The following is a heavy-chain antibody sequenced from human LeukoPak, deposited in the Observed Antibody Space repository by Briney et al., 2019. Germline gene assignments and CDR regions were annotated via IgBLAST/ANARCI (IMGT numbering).Heavy chain of an antibody. D-gene: IGHD1-26*01. CDR1: GGSISSGSYY. V-gene: IGHV4-61*02. J-gene: IGHJ4*02. Sequence: SETLSLTCTVSGGSISSGSYYWSWIRQPAGKGLEWIGRIYTSGSTNYNPSLKSRVTISVDTSKNQFSLKLCSVTAADTAVYYCVKTTLVGATWAFDYWGQGTLVTVSS. CDR3: VKTTLVGATWAFDY. CDR2: IYTSGST.